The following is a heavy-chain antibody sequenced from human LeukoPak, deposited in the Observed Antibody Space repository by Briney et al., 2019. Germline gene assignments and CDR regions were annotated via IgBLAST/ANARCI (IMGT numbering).Heavy chain of an antibody. CDR3: ARRFTVITDWYFDL. J-gene: IGHJ2*01. CDR2: ISYDGSNK. CDR1: GFTFSSYG. Sequence: GGSLRLSCAASGFTFSSYGMHWARQAPGKGLEWVAVISYDGSNKYYADSVKGRLTISRDNSKNTLYLQMNSLRAEDTAVYYCARRFTVITDWYFDLWGRGTLVTVSS. D-gene: IGHD4-17*01. V-gene: IGHV3-30*03.